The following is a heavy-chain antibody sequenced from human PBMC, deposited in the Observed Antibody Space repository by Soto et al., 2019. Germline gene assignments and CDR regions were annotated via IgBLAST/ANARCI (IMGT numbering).Heavy chain of an antibody. CDR1: GYTFTSYY. Sequence: QVQLVQSGAEVKKPGASVKVSCTASGYTFTSYYMHWVRQAPGQGLEWMGVINPSGGSTSYALKVQGRVTMTRDTSTSTVYMELRSLRSEDTAVYYCARSQPPYYDFYYGMDVWGQGTTVTVSS. CDR2: INPSGGST. D-gene: IGHD3-3*01. J-gene: IGHJ6*02. V-gene: IGHV1-46*01. CDR3: ARSQPPYYDFYYGMDV.